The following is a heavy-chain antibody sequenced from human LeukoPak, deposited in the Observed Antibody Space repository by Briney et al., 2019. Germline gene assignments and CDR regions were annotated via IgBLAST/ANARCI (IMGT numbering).Heavy chain of an antibody. CDR2: IYTSGST. V-gene: IGHV4-61*02. D-gene: IGHD3-3*01. Sequence: SETLSLTCTVSGGSISSGSYYWSWIRQPAGKGLEWIRRIYTSGSTNYNPSLKSRVTISVDTSKNQFSLKLSSVTAADTAVYYCARDGVTFYYYYMDVWGKGTTVTVSS. CDR1: GGSISSGSYY. CDR3: ARDGVTFYYYYMDV. J-gene: IGHJ6*03.